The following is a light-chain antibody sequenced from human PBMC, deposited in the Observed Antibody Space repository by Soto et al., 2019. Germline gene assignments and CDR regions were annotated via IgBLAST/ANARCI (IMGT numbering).Light chain of an antibody. Sequence: IVMTQTPLASPVTLGQPASISCRSSQSLVHNNGNTYLSWLHQRPGQPPRLLIYEISNRFSGVPDRFSGSGAGADFTLRISRVAAEDVAVYYCMQATQFPYTFGQGTKLEIK. V-gene: IGKV2-24*01. CDR3: MQATQFPYT. CDR1: QSLVHNNGNTY. CDR2: EIS. J-gene: IGKJ2*01.